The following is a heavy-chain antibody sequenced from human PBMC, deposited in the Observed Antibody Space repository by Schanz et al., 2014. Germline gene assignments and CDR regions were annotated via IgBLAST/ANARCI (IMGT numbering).Heavy chain of an antibody. CDR3: TTVERITIFEVVPYYYYYMDV. V-gene: IGHV3-15*01. CDR1: GFTFSNTW. Sequence: EVQLVESGGGVVRPGGSLRLSCAASGFTFSNTWMNWVRQTPGKGLEWIGRIKSKIDGGTTDYAAPVKGRFTISRDDSKNTLYLQMNSLKTEDTAVYYCTTVERITIFEVVPYYYYYMDVWGKGTTVNVSS. CDR2: IKSKIDGGTT. D-gene: IGHD3-3*01. J-gene: IGHJ6*03.